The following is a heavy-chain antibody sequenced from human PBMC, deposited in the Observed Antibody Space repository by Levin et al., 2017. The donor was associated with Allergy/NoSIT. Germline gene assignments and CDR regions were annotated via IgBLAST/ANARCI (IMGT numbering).Heavy chain of an antibody. D-gene: IGHD3-10*01. Sequence: PGGSLRLSCAASGFTFSTYAMSWVRQAPGKGLEWVSGISNSGGSTYYADSVKGRFTMSRDNSKNTLYLQMNSLRAEDVALYYCAKSRGGGSGRLSSFDSWGQGTLVTVSS. CDR2: ISNSGGST. CDR3: AKSRGGGSGRLSSFDS. J-gene: IGHJ4*02. V-gene: IGHV3-23*01. CDR1: GFTFSTYA.